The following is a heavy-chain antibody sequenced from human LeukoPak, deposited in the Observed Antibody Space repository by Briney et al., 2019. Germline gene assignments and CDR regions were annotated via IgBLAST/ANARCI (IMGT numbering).Heavy chain of an antibody. J-gene: IGHJ4*02. CDR2: INPNSGGT. CDR3: ARESIAAADAHFDY. CDR1: GYTFTGYY. D-gene: IGHD6-13*01. Sequence: ASVKVSCKASGYTFTGYYMHWVRQAPGQGLEWMGWINPNSGGTNYAQKFQGRVTMTRGTSISTAYMELSRLRSDDTAVYYCARESIAAADAHFDYWGQGTLVTVSS. V-gene: IGHV1-2*02.